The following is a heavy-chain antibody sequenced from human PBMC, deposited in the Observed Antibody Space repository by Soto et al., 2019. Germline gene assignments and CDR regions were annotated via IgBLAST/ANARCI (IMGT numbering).Heavy chain of an antibody. CDR1: GGSVSSGYYY. CDR3: ARVRSSGDSLGY. D-gene: IGHD3-22*01. CDR2: IYYSGST. J-gene: IGHJ4*02. V-gene: IGHV4-61*01. Sequence: QVQLQESGPGLVKPSETLSLTCTVSGGSVSSGYYYWSWIRQPPGKGLEWIGYIYYSGSTNYNPSLKSRVTISVDTSKNQFSLRLSSVTAADTAVYYCARVRSSGDSLGYWGQGTLVTVSS.